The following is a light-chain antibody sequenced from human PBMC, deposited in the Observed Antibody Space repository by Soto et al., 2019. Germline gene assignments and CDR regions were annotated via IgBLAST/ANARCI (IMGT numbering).Light chain of an antibody. J-gene: IGLJ2*01. Sequence: QSALTQPASVSGSPGQSITISCTGTSSDVGSSRYVSWYQHHPDKAPKLIIYEVTNRPSGVSDRFSASKSGNTASLTISGLQAEDEADYYCSSYSSITTLLFGGGTKLTVL. CDR2: EVT. V-gene: IGLV2-14*01. CDR3: SSYSSITTLL. CDR1: SSDVGSSRY.